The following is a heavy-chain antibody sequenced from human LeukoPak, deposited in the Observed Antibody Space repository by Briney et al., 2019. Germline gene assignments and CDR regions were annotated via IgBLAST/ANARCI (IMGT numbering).Heavy chain of an antibody. CDR2: MSYDGSNK. Sequence: GGSLRLSCAASGFTFSTYSMHWVRQAPGKGLQWVAVMSYDGSNKYYADSVKGRFTISRDNSKNTLYLQMNSLRAEDTAVYYCARVYSTGWSLPFDSWGQGTLVTVSS. V-gene: IGHV3-30-3*01. J-gene: IGHJ4*02. CDR3: ARVYSTGWSLPFDS. D-gene: IGHD6-19*01. CDR1: GFTFSTYS.